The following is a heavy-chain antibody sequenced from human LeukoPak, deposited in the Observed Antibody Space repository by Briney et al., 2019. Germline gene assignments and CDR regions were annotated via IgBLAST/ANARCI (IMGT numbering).Heavy chain of an antibody. Sequence: PGGSLRLSCAASGFTFSSYSMNWVRQAPGKGLEWVSYISSSGSTIYYADSVKGRFTISRDNAKNSLYLQMNSLRAEDTAVYYCASYDSGTLDYWGQGTLVTVSS. D-gene: IGHD3-22*01. CDR1: GFTFSSYS. CDR2: ISSSGSTI. CDR3: ASYDSGTLDY. V-gene: IGHV3-48*04. J-gene: IGHJ4*02.